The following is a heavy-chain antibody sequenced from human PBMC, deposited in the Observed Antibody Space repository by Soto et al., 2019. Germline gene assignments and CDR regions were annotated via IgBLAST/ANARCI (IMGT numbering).Heavy chain of an antibody. J-gene: IGHJ3*02. D-gene: IGHD2-15*01. CDR3: ARDPRGYCSGGSCVADAFDI. Sequence: PSETLSLTCTVSGGSISSYYWSWIRQPPGKGLEWIGYIYYSGSTNYNPSLKSRVTISVDTSKNQFSLKLSSVTAADTAVYYCARDPRGYCSGGSCVADAFDIWGQGTMVTVSS. CDR2: IYYSGST. V-gene: IGHV4-59*01. CDR1: GGSISSYY.